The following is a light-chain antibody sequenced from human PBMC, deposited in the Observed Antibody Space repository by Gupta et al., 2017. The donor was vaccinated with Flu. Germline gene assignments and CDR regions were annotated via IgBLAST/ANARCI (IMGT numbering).Light chain of an antibody. CDR1: ALPNQY. CDR3: QAADSSDIWV. CDR2: KDN. Sequence: SSELTQPPSVSVSPGQTARITCSGDALPNQYTYWYQQKPGQAPILGIYKDNGRPAGIPERFSGSSAGTTVTVTISGVQAEEEADYYWQAADSSDIWVFGGGTKLTGL. J-gene: IGLJ3*02. V-gene: IGLV3-25*02.